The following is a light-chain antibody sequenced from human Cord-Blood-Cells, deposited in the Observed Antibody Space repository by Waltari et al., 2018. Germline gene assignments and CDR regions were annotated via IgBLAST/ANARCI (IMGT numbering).Light chain of an antibody. CDR2: EVS. Sequence: QSALTQPPSASGSPGQSVTIPCTGTSSDVGGYNYVSWYQQHPGQAPKLMIDEVSKRPSGVPDRFSGDKSGNTASLTVSGLQAEDEADYYCSSYAGSNNLVFGGGTKLTVL. J-gene: IGLJ2*01. CDR1: SSDVGGYNY. CDR3: SSYAGSNNLV. V-gene: IGLV2-8*01.